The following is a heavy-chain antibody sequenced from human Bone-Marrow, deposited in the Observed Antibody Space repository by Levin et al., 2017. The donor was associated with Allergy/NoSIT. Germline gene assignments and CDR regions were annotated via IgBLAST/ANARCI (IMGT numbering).Heavy chain of an antibody. CDR1: GGSLTNYY. CDR2: IYYSGHT. V-gene: IGHV4-59*01. CDR3: ARESDADYGDYGVNDF. D-gene: IGHD4-17*01. J-gene: IGHJ4*02. Sequence: SCNVSGGSLTNYYWTWIRQPPGKGLEWLGYIYYSGHTKYTPSLKSRITMTVDTSKSQFSLRLTSVTAADTAVYFCARESDADYGDYGVNDFWGQGTLVTVSS.